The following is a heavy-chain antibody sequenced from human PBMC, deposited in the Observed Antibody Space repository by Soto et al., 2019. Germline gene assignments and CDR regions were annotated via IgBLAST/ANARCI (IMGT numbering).Heavy chain of an antibody. D-gene: IGHD3-10*01. V-gene: IGHV4-34*01. Sequence: PSETLSLTCAVYGGSFSGYYWSWIRQPPGKGLEWIGEINHSGSTNYNPSLKSRVTISVDTSKNQFSLKLSSVTAADTAVYYCARALYYGSGSYIFDYWGQGTLVTVSS. CDR3: ARALYYGSGSYIFDY. CDR2: INHSGST. CDR1: GGSFSGYY. J-gene: IGHJ4*02.